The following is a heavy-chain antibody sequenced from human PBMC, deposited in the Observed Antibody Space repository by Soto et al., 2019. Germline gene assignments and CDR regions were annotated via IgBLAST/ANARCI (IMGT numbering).Heavy chain of an antibody. CDR2: IYPGDSDT. CDR3: ARQGQVVVAATRLTNWFDP. CDR1: GYSFTSYG. Sequence: PGESLKISCKGSGYSFTSYGIGWVRQMPGKGLEWMRIIYPGDSDTRYSPSFQGQVTISADKSISTAYLQWSSLKASDTAMYYCARQGQVVVAATRLTNWFDPWGQGTLVTVSS. J-gene: IGHJ5*02. V-gene: IGHV5-51*01. D-gene: IGHD2-15*01.